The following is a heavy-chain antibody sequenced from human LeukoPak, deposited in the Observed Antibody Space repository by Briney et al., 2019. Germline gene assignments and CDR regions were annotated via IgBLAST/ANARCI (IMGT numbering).Heavy chain of an antibody. D-gene: IGHD3-10*01. Sequence: PGGPLRLSCAPSGFPVSTKYMRWVRQAPGKGLEGVSIIYSGESTYYAESVKGRFIVSRDNSKNTLYLQMNSLRVDDTAVYSCARVGDHYHWYFDLWGRGTLVTVSS. V-gene: IGHV3-53*01. CDR3: ARVGDHYHWYFDL. J-gene: IGHJ2*01. CDR1: GFPVSTKY. CDR2: IYSGEST.